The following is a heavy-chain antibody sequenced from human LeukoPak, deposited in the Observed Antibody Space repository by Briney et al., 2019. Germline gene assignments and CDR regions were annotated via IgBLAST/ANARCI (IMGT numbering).Heavy chain of an antibody. CDR3: ARGPAYSQYCANGVCYFLDH. D-gene: IGHD2-8*01. Sequence: ASVKVSCKASGYTFTAYYMHWVRQAPGQGLEWMGWINPNSGGTKYVQNFQGRVTMTRNTSISTAYMELSGLRSDDTAVYYCARGPAYSQYCANGVCYFLDHWGQGALVTVSS. CDR2: INPNSGGT. CDR1: GYTFTAYY. J-gene: IGHJ4*02. V-gene: IGHV1-2*02.